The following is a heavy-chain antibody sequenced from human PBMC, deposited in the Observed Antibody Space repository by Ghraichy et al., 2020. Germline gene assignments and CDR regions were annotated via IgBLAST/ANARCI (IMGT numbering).Heavy chain of an antibody. CDR3: VIALAY. J-gene: IGHJ4*02. CDR2: IHHSGAP. CDR1: GASISSNTW. V-gene: IGHV4-4*02. Sequence: SETLSLTCAVSGASISSNTWCSWVRQPPGKGLEWIGEIHHSGAPNYNPSLKSRVTISVDRSKNQFSLQLSSVTAADTAVYYCVIALAYWGQGTLVAVSS. D-gene: IGHD2-21*01.